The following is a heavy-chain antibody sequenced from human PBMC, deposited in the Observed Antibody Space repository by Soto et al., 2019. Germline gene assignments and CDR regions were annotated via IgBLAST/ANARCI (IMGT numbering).Heavy chain of an antibody. D-gene: IGHD6-6*01. Sequence: VRLVESGGTLVQPGGSLRISCAASGLTFSGHWMTWVRQTPGKGPEWVANISRDGIDKSYVDSVKGRFSISRDNDQNSLSLQLDSLRAVDTAVYHCASRPAGNTYHAVFDFWGQGTLVTVSS. CDR3: ASRPAGNTYHAVFDF. V-gene: IGHV3-7*03. J-gene: IGHJ4*02. CDR1: GLTFSGHW. CDR2: ISRDGIDK.